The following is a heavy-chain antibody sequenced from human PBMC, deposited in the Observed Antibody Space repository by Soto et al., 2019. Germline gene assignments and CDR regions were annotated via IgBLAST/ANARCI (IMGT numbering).Heavy chain of an antibody. D-gene: IGHD3-10*01. V-gene: IGHV4-31*03. CDR1: GGSISSGDYH. Sequence: VQLQESGPGLVKPSQTLSLTCSVSGGSISSGDYHYNWIRQHPGRGLEWIGFIFFGGRTYYNTSLKRRVTMSLDSSENQLCLRLYSVTAADTAIYSCARGLTFKWELLWSGDTRSHYYGLDVWGQGTTVTVSS. CDR2: IFFGGRT. J-gene: IGHJ6*02. CDR3: ARGLTFKWELLWSGDTRSHYYGLDV.